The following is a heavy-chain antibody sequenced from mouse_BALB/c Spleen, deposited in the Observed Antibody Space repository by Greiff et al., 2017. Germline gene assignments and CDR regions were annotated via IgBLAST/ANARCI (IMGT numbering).Heavy chain of an antibody. D-gene: IGHD1-1*01. Sequence: VKLVESGPGLVAPSQSLSITCTVSGFSLTSYGVHWVRQPPGKGLEWLGVIWAGGSTNYNSALMSRLSISKDNSKSQVFLKMNSLQTDDTAMYYCARDYYGSSRYFDVWGAGTTVTVSS. CDR2: IWAGGST. CDR1: GFSLTSYG. CDR3: ARDYYGSSRYFDV. J-gene: IGHJ1*01. V-gene: IGHV2-9*02.